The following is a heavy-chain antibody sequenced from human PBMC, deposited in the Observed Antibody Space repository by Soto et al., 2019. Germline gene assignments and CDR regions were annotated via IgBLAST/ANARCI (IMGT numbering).Heavy chain of an antibody. V-gene: IGHV3-23*01. D-gene: IGHD3-3*01. CDR2: ISGSGAST. J-gene: IGHJ4*02. CDR3: AKDRYDFWSGYYGGHFDY. Sequence: ESVGGLVQPGGSLRLSCAASGFTFINYAMSWVRQAPGKGLEWVSSISGSGASTFYADSVKGRFTISRDNSKNTLYLQMNSLRAEDTAVYYCAKDRYDFWSGYYGGHFDYWGQGTLVTVSS. CDR1: GFTFINYA.